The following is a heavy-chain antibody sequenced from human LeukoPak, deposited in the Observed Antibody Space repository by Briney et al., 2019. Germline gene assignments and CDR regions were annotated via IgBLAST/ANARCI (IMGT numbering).Heavy chain of an antibody. Sequence: GGSLRLSCAASGFTFSNYAMSWVRQAPGKGLEWVSAISGSGGSTYYADSVKGRFTISRDNSKNTLYLQMNSLRAEDTAVYYCASLGYSSSWYYFDYWGQGTLVTVSS. CDR3: ASLGYSSSWYYFDY. J-gene: IGHJ4*02. CDR2: ISGSGGST. V-gene: IGHV3-23*01. D-gene: IGHD6-13*01. CDR1: GFTFSNYA.